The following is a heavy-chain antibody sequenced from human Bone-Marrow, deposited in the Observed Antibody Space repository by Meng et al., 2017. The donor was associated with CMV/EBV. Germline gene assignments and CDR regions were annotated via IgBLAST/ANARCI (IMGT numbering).Heavy chain of an antibody. CDR1: GISFRKYA. CDR3: TTDVRFWSGYGVVDY. CDR2: IYSGGST. Sequence: GESLKISCEAFGISFRKYAFHWVRQAPGKGLEWVSVIYSGGSTYYADSVKGRFTISRDNSKNTLYLQMNSLRAEDTAVYYCTTDVRFWSGYGVVDYWGQGTLVTVSS. J-gene: IGHJ4*02. D-gene: IGHD3-3*01. V-gene: IGHV3-66*02.